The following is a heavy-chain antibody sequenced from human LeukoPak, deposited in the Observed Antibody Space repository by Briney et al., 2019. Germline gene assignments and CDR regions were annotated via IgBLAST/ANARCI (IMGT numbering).Heavy chain of an antibody. D-gene: IGHD3-22*01. CDR3: ARGYYDSSGKGGYFRDS. V-gene: IGHV3-20*04. CDR2: ISWNGGYI. J-gene: IGHJ4*02. Sequence: GGSLSLSRAASVFTFEDYGMSWVRQGPGKGLEWISGISWNGGYIGYVDSVKGRFTIHRDNAKNSRYLQMNSLRAEDTALYYCARGYYDSSGKGGYFRDSWGQGTLVSVSS. CDR1: VFTFEDYG.